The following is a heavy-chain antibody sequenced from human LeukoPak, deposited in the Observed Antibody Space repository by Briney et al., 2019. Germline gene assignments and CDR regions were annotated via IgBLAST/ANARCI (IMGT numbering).Heavy chain of an antibody. CDR3: AREFGDYYDSSGYWVRAFDI. CDR2: IYSVGTT. J-gene: IGHJ3*02. D-gene: IGHD3-22*01. Sequence: PGGSLRLSCAASGFTVSSNYISWVRQAPGKGLEWVSVIYSVGTTYYADSVKGRFTISRDNAKNSLYLQMNSLRAEDTAVYYCAREFGDYYDSSGYWVRAFDIWGQGTMVTVSS. V-gene: IGHV3-53*01. CDR1: GFTVSSNY.